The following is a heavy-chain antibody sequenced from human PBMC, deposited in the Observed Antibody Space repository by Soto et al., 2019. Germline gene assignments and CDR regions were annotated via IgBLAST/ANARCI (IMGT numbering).Heavy chain of an antibody. D-gene: IGHD4-17*01. CDR1: VGTFSSYT. V-gene: IGHV1-69*02. CDR3: AATTVTTRGRYYYGMDV. Sequence: QVQLVQSGAEVKKPGSSVKVSCKASVGTFSSYTISWVRQAPGQGLEWMGRIIPILGIANYAQKFQGRVTITADKSTSTAYMELSSLRSEDTAVYYCAATTVTTRGRYYYGMDVWGQGTTVTVSS. CDR2: IIPILGIA. J-gene: IGHJ6*02.